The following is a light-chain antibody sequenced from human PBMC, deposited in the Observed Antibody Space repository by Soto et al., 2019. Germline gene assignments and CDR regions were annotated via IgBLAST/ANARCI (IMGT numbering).Light chain of an antibody. CDR1: QSVPKNY. CDR3: HKYATSPQT. V-gene: IGKV3-20*01. J-gene: IGKJ1*01. Sequence: EIVLTQSPGTLSLSPGERATLSCRASQSVPKNYLAWYQQKPGQAPRLLISGPSSRATGIPDRFSGSGSGTDFTLTISRLEPEDFAVYYCHKYATSPQTFGQGTKVGIK. CDR2: GPS.